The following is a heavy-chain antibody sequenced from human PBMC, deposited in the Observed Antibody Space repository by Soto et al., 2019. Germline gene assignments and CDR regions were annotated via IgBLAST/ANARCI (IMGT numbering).Heavy chain of an antibody. CDR1: GFSLSTTSVG. CDR3: VYMPPLQWMSCNV. D-gene: IGHD6-19*01. J-gene: IGHJ3*01. V-gene: IGHV2-5*02. CDR2: IYWDGDK. Sequence: QIILKESGPTLVKPTQTLTLTCSFSGFSLSTTSVGVGWIRQPPGKALQWLALIYWDGDKRHSPSQKRRLTTTNDTANIPVVLTLTLTDPAATGTYDCVYMPPLQWMSCNVWAEGALVSVSS.